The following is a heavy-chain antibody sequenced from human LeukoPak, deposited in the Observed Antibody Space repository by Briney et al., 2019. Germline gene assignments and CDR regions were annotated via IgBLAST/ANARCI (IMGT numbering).Heavy chain of an antibody. Sequence: PGGSLRLSCAASGFTFSSYNMNWVRQAPGKGLEWVSSISSSSSYIYYADSVKGRFTISRDNSKNTLYLQMNSLRAEDTAVYYCAREVYYDFWSGYYHYYYYMDVWGKGTTVTVSS. V-gene: IGHV3-21*01. CDR3: AREVYYDFWSGYYHYYYYMDV. J-gene: IGHJ6*03. CDR1: GFTFSSYN. CDR2: ISSSSSYI. D-gene: IGHD3-3*01.